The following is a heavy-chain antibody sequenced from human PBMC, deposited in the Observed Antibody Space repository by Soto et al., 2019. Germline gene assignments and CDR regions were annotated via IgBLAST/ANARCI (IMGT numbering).Heavy chain of an antibody. V-gene: IGHV4-59*01. J-gene: IGHJ4*02. Sequence: SETLSLTCTVSGGSISSYYWSWIRQPPGKGLEWIGYIYYSGSTNYNPSLKSRVTISVDTSKNQFSLKLSSVTAADTAVYYCARDKSSGWYLLDYWGQGTLVTVS. CDR3: ARDKSSGWYLLDY. CDR2: IYYSGST. CDR1: GGSISSYY. D-gene: IGHD6-19*01.